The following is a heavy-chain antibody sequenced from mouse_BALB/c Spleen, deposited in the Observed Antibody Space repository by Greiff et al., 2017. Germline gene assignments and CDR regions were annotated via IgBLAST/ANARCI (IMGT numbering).Heavy chain of an antibody. CDR2: INPGSGGT. V-gene: IGHV1-54*01. D-gene: IGHD2-4*01. J-gene: IGHJ3*01. CDR3: ARGDDYDYAY. CDR1: GYAFTNYL. Sequence: LVESGAELVRPGTSVKVSCKASGYAFTNYLIEWVKQRPGQGLEWIGVINPGSGGTNYNEKFKGKATLTADKSSSTAYMQLSSLTSDDSAVYFCARGDDYDYAYWGQGTLVTVSA.